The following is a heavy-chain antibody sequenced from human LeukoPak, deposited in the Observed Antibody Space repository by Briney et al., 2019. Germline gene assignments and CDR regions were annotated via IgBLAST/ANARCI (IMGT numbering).Heavy chain of an antibody. CDR2: ISSSRYT. J-gene: IGHJ4*02. Sequence: PGGSLRLSCAASGFTFSSYSMNWVRQAPGRGLEWVSSISSSRYTYYADSVKGRFTISRDNAKNSLYLQMNSLRAEDTAVYYCARDLTTVTTAFFVYWGQGTLVTVSS. V-gene: IGHV3-21*01. CDR1: GFTFSSYS. D-gene: IGHD4-11*01. CDR3: ARDLTTVTTAFFVY.